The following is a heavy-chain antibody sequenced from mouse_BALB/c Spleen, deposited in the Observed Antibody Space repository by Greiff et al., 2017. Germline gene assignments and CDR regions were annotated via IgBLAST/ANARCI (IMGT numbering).Heavy chain of an antibody. CDR1: GFSLTSYG. CDR3: ARETGTDYAMDY. CDR2: IWAGGST. V-gene: IGHV2-9*02. Sequence: VMLVESGPGLVAPSQSLSITCTVSGFSLTSYGVHWVRQPPGKGLEWLGVIWAGGSTNYNSALMSRLSISKDNSKSQVFLKMNSLQTDDTAMYYCARETGTDYAMDYWGQGTSVTVSS. D-gene: IGHD4-1*01. J-gene: IGHJ4*01.